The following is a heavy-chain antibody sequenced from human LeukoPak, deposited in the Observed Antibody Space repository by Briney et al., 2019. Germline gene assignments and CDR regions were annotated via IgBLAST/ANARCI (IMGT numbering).Heavy chain of an antibody. D-gene: IGHD5-18*01. CDR2: ISGDSSTI. CDR1: GFTFSSYS. J-gene: IGHJ6*02. CDR3: ARDGDTPMSIASGGMDV. V-gene: IGHV3-48*01. Sequence: GGSLRLSCAASGFTFSSYSMNWVRQGPGKGLEWVSYISGDSSTIYYADSVKGRFTTSRDTSKNTLYLQMNSLRPEDTAVYYCARDGDTPMSIASGGMDVWGQRSTVIVSS.